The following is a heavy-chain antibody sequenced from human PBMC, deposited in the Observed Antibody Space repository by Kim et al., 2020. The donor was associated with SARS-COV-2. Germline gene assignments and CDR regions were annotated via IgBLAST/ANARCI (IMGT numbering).Heavy chain of an antibody. CDR2: IKQDASEK. CDR1: GFSFSSYG. V-gene: IGHV3-7*03. J-gene: IGHJ4*02. CDR3: ARVWTHGGRDY. Sequence: GGSLRLSCTASGFSFSSYGMNWVRQAPGKGLEWVASIKQDASEKYYVDSVKGRFTVSRDNAKNSLYLEINSLRAEDTAVYYCARVWTHGGRDYWGRGTLVTVSS. D-gene: IGHD3-3*01.